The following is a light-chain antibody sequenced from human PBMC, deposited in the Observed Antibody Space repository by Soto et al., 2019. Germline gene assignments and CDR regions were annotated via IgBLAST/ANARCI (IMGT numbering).Light chain of an antibody. J-gene: IGKJ1*01. CDR3: QQYNSYWT. CDR1: QSISSW. Sequence: DIQMTQSPSTLSASIGDRVTITCRASQSISSWLAWYQQKPGRAPKLLIYDASSLDSGVPSRFSGSGSGTEFTLTISSLQPDDFAIYYCQQYNSYWTFGQGTKVEIK. V-gene: IGKV1-5*01. CDR2: DAS.